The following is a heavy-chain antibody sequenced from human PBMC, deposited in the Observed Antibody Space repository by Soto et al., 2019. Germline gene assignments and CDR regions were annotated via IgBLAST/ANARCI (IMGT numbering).Heavy chain of an antibody. CDR1: GYTFTSYY. CDR2: INPSGGST. D-gene: IGHD4-17*01. Sequence: ASVKVSCKASGYTFTSYYMHWVRQAPGQGLEWMGIINPSGGSTSYAQKFQGRVTMTRDTSTSTVYMELSSLRSEDTAVYYCARGGLFGVYGDYGDYWGQGTLVTVSS. J-gene: IGHJ4*02. CDR3: ARGGLFGVYGDYGDY. V-gene: IGHV1-46*03.